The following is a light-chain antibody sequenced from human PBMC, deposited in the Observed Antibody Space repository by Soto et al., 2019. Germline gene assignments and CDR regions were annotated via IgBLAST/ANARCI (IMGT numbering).Light chain of an antibody. CDR3: QQYNNWPIT. J-gene: IGKJ5*01. Sequence: DIVLTQSPATLSVSPGERATLSCRASQSVSSNLAWYQQKPGQAPRLLIYGASTRDTGIPARFSGSGSGTEFTLTISSLQSEDFAVYYCQQYNNWPITSGQGTLPEI. CDR2: GAS. V-gene: IGKV3-15*01. CDR1: QSVSSN.